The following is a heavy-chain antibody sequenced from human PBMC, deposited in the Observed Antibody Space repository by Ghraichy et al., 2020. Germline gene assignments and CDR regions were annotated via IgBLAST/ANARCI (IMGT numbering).Heavy chain of an antibody. CDR1: GLTFSRYA. Sequence: GGSLRLSCTASGLTFSRYAMGWVRQPPGKGLECVSVIGGGEGPTFYADSVKGRFTISRDNSKNTLYLQVNRLGADDTAVYYCAKGLPSDWSKPHFDYWGQGALVTVSS. CDR2: IGGGEGPT. D-gene: IGHD6-19*01. V-gene: IGHV3-23*01. J-gene: IGHJ4*02. CDR3: AKGLPSDWSKPHFDY.